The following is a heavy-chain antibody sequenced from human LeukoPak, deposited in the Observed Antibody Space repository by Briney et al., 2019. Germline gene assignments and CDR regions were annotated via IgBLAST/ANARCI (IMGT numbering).Heavy chain of an antibody. D-gene: IGHD5-12*01. CDR3: AKSYNGYESKPDY. CDR1: GFTFSSYA. J-gene: IGHJ4*02. V-gene: IGHV3-23*01. Sequence: PGGSLRLSCVGSGFTFSSYAMSWVRQAPGKGLEWVSSISNSGGRTFYTDSVKGRFTISRDNSKITLYLQMNSLRAEDTAVYYCAKSYNGYESKPDYWGQGTLVTVSS. CDR2: ISNSGGRT.